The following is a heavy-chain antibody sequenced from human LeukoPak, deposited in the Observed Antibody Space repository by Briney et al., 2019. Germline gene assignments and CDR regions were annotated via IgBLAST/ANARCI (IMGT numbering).Heavy chain of an antibody. CDR2: ISGSGGST. CDR3: AKSPKGLRKYYYDTSPFDY. D-gene: IGHD3-22*01. Sequence: GGSLRLSCAACGFTFSSYAMSWVRQAPGKGLEWVSAISGSGGSTYYADSVKGRFTISRDNSKNTLYLQMNSLRAEDTAVYYCAKSPKGLRKYYYDTSPFDYWGQGTLVTVSS. J-gene: IGHJ4*02. V-gene: IGHV3-23*01. CDR1: GFTFSSYA.